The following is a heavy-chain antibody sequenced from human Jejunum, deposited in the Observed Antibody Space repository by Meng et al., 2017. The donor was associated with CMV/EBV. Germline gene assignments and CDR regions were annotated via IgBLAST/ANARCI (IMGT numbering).Heavy chain of an antibody. Sequence: QVQLVQSGAEVKEPGASVNISCXASGYTFTSNYIHWVRRAPGQGLEWMGIINPSGGSPTYAQKFQGRVTMTRDTSTSTIYMDLSSLRSDDTAVYYCARDLKPAVILYSFDAWGQGTLVTVSS. J-gene: IGHJ5*02. V-gene: IGHV1-46*01. CDR2: INPSGGSP. D-gene: IGHD3-3*02. CDR3: ARDLKPAVILYSFDA. CDR1: GYTFTSNY.